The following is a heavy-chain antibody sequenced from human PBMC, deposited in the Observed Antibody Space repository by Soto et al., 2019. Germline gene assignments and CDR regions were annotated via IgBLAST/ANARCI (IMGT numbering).Heavy chain of an antibody. CDR3: ARKYSYGWCFDY. Sequence: QVQLVQSGAEVKKPGSSVKVSCKASGGTFSSYAISWVRQAPGQGLEWMGGIIPIFGTANYAQKFQGRVTITADEATSTAYMGLSSLRSEDTAVYYCARKYSYGWCFDYWGQGTLVTVSS. D-gene: IGHD5-18*01. V-gene: IGHV1-69*12. J-gene: IGHJ4*02. CDR1: GGTFSSYA. CDR2: IIPIFGTA.